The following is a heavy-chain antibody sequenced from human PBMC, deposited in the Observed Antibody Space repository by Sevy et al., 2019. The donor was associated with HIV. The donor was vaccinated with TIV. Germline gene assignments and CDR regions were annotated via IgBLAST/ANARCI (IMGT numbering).Heavy chain of an antibody. V-gene: IGHV1-2*02. Sequence: ASVKVSCKASGYTFTGYYIHWVRQAPGLGLEWMGWISPNSGGTNYAQKFQGRVTMTRDTSISTAYMELSRLKSNDTAVYYCTRGPSGFSWSDLAYWVQGTLVSVSS. J-gene: IGHJ4*02. CDR2: ISPNSGGT. CDR3: TRGPSGFSWSDLAY. CDR1: GYTFTGYY. D-gene: IGHD3-22*01.